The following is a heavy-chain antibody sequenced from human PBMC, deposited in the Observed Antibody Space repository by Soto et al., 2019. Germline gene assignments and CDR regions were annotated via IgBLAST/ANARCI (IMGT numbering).Heavy chain of an antibody. V-gene: IGHV1-8*01. J-gene: IGHJ6*02. CDR3: ASPLIVDYGMDV. D-gene: IGHD5-12*01. Sequence: GASVKVSCKASGYTFTSYDINWVRQATGQGLEWMGWMNPNSGNTGYAQKFQGRVTMTRNTSISTAYMELSSLRSEDTAVYYCASPLIVDYGMDVWGQGTTVTVSS. CDR1: GYTFTSYD. CDR2: MNPNSGNT.